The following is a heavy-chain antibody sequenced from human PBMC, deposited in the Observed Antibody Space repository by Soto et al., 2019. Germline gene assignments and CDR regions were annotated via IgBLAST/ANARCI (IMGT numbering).Heavy chain of an antibody. V-gene: IGHV4-34*01. CDR1: GGFVSSGSYY. CDR3: ARVERGTATTVVDAFDI. Sequence: QVQLQQWGAGLLKPSETLSLTCAVYGGFVSSGSYYWSWIRQPPGKGLEWIGEMSHSGGTHFNPSLKSRVTISADTSKNQFSLKMSSVTAADTALYYCARVERGTATTVVDAFDIWGPGTVVTVSS. D-gene: IGHD1-1*01. CDR2: MSHSGGT. J-gene: IGHJ3*02.